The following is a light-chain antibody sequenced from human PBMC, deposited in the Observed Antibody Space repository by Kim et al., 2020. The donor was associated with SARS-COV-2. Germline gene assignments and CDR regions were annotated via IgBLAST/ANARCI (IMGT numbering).Light chain of an antibody. CDR3: QQYNSYPLT. CDR1: QSISSW. J-gene: IGKJ4*01. Sequence: ASVGDRVTITCRASQSISSWLAWYQQKPGKAPKLLIYKASSLESGVPSRFSGSGSGAEFTLTISSLQPDDFATYYCQQYNSYPLTFGGGTKVDIK. V-gene: IGKV1-5*03. CDR2: KAS.